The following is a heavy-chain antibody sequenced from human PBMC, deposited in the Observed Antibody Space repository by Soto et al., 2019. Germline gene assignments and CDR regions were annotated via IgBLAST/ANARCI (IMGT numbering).Heavy chain of an antibody. CDR1: GFTFSSYG. D-gene: IGHD5-12*01. Sequence: PGGSLRLSCAASGFTFSSYGMHWVRQAPGKGLEWVAVISYDGSNKYYADSVKGRFTISRDNSKNTLYLQMNSLRAEDTAVYYCARDQSRYLNHVDYYYYCMDLWGQGTTVTGSS. V-gene: IGHV3-30*03. CDR2: ISYDGSNK. CDR3: ARDQSRYLNHVDYYYYCMDL. J-gene: IGHJ6*02.